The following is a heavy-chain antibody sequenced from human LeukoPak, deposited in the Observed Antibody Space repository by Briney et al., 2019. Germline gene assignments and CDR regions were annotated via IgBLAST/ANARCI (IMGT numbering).Heavy chain of an antibody. D-gene: IGHD5-12*01. CDR1: GGSISSASYY. CDR2: IYTGGSI. V-gene: IGHV4-61*02. CDR3: ARERLGFDP. Sequence: SETLSLTCTVSGGSISSASYYWSWIRQPAGKGLEWIGRIYTGGSINDNPSLKSRVTISVDTSKNQFSLKLSSVTAADTAVYYCARERLGFDPWGQGTLVTVSS. J-gene: IGHJ5*02.